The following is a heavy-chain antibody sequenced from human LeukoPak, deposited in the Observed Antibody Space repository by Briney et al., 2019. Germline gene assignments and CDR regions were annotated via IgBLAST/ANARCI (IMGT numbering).Heavy chain of an antibody. V-gene: IGHV3-30*02. Sequence: PGGSLRLSCAASGFTFSSYGMHWVRQAPGKGLEWVAFIRYDGSNKYYADSVKGRFTISRDNSKNTLYLQMNSLRAEDTAVYYCARERSLDSSSWLGYYYYGMDVWGQGTTVTVSS. CDR2: IRYDGSNK. J-gene: IGHJ6*02. CDR1: GFTFSSYG. CDR3: ARERSLDSSSWLGYYYYGMDV. D-gene: IGHD6-13*01.